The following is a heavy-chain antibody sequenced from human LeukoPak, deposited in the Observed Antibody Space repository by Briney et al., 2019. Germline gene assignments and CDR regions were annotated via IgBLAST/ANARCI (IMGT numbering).Heavy chain of an antibody. CDR1: GFTFRNYG. CDR3: ATLRYGSGSYYADY. Sequence: GGSLRLSCAASGFTFRNYGMHWVRQAPGKGREWVSIISYDGSNKYYADSVKCRFTISRDNSKSTLYLQMNSLRTEDTAVYFCATLRYGSGSYYADYWGPGTLVTVSS. V-gene: IGHV3-30*03. CDR2: ISYDGSNK. D-gene: IGHD3-10*01. J-gene: IGHJ4*02.